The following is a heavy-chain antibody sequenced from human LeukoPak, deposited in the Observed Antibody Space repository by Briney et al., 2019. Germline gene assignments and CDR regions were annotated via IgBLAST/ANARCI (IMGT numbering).Heavy chain of an antibody. Sequence: PGGSLRLSCAASGFTFSSYAMSWVRQAPGKGLEWVSAISGSGGSTYYADSVKGRFTISRDNSKNTLYLQMNSLRAEDTAVYYCAKGSGSGSYWGVYFDYWGQGTLVTVSS. D-gene: IGHD3-10*01. J-gene: IGHJ4*02. CDR1: GFTFSSYA. CDR2: ISGSGGST. V-gene: IGHV3-23*01. CDR3: AKGSGSGSYWGVYFDY.